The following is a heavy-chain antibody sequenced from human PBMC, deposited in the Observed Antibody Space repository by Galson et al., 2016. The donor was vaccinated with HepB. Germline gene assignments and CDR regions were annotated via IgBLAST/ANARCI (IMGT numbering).Heavy chain of an antibody. CDR3: ARDRGSGWNNWFDP. V-gene: IGHV6-1*01. CDR1: GDSVSSNIAT. CDR2: TYYRSKWYN. D-gene: IGHD6-19*01. J-gene: IGHJ5*02. Sequence: CAISGDSVSSNIATWNWIRQSPSRGLEWLGRTYYRSKWYNDYAVSVKSRITIKADTSKNQFFLRLSSVTPDDTAVYFCARDRGSGWNNWFDPWGQGTLVTVSS.